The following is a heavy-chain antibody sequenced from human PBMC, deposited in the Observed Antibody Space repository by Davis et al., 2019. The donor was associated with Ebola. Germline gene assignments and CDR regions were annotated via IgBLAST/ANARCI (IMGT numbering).Heavy chain of an antibody. CDR2: IYSGGST. Sequence: GGSLRLSCAASGFTVSSNYMSWVRQAPGKGLEWVSVIYSGGSTYYADSVKGRFTISRDNSKNTLYLQMNSLRAEDTAVYYCARVITTVTTSWFDPWGQGTLVTVSS. J-gene: IGHJ5*02. D-gene: IGHD4-17*01. V-gene: IGHV3-53*01. CDR1: GFTVSSNY. CDR3: ARVITTVTTSWFDP.